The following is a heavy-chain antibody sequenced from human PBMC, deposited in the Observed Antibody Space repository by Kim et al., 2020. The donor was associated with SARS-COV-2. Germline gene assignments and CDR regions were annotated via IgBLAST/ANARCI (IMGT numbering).Heavy chain of an antibody. D-gene: IGHD3-10*01. Sequence: ASVKVSCKASGYTFTSYDINWVRQATGQGLEWMGWMNPNSGNTGYAQKFQGRVTMTRNTSISTAYMELSSLRSEDTAVYYCARGRYYGSGSYADLFNYYYYYGMDVWGQGTTVTVSS. CDR3: ARGRYYGSGSYADLFNYYYYYGMDV. CDR1: GYTFTSYD. V-gene: IGHV1-8*01. CDR2: MNPNSGNT. J-gene: IGHJ6*02.